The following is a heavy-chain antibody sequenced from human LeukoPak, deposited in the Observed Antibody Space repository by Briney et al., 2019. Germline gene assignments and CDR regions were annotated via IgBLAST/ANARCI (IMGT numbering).Heavy chain of an antibody. D-gene: IGHD2-2*01. CDR3: AKGGSTAWTAVDY. CDR1: GFTFSSYS. CDR2: ISDSAGVT. J-gene: IGHJ4*02. V-gene: IGHV3-23*01. Sequence: PGGSLRLSCAASGFTFSSYSMNWVRQAPGKGLEWVSSISDSAGVTYYADSVRGRFTISRDNSGSTLYLRMNSLRADDTAVYYCAKGGSTAWTAVDYWGQGTLVTVSS.